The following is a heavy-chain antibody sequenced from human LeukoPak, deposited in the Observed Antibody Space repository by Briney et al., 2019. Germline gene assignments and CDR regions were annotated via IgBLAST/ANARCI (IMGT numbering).Heavy chain of an antibody. J-gene: IGHJ4*02. V-gene: IGHV4-59*01. CDR1: GGSISSYY. CDR3: ARGIPPEMAPHFDY. Sequence: PSETLSLTCTVSGGSISSYYWSWIRQPPGKGLEWIGYIYYSGSTNYNPSLKSRVTISVDTSKNQFSLKLSSVTAADTAVYYCARGIPPEMAPHFDYWGQGTLVTVSS. D-gene: IGHD5-24*01. CDR2: IYYSGST.